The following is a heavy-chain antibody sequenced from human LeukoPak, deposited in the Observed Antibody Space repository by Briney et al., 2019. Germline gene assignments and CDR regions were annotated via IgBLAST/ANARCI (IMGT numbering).Heavy chain of an antibody. CDR3: ARGVWFGDNWFDP. V-gene: IGHV4-59*01. CDR1: GGSISSYY. Sequence: SETLSLTCTVSGGSISSYYWSWIRQPPGKGLEWIGYIYYSGSTNYKPSLKSRVTISVDTSKNQFSLKLSSVTAADTAVYYCARGVWFGDNWFDPWGQGTLVTVSS. D-gene: IGHD3-10*01. CDR2: IYYSGST. J-gene: IGHJ5*02.